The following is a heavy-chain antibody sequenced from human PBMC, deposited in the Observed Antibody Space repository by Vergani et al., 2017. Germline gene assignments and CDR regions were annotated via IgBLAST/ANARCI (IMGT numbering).Heavy chain of an antibody. V-gene: IGHV3-30-3*01. D-gene: IGHD2-15*01. CDR3: ASSSGGSGYSVLCYMDV. CDR2: ISYDGSNK. Sequence: QVQLVESGGGVVQPGRSLRLSCAASGFTFSSYAMHWVRQAPGKGLEWVAVISYDGSNKYYADSVKGRFTISRDNSKNTLYLQMNSLRAEDTAVYYCASSSGGSGYSVLCYMDVWGKGTTVTVSS. CDR1: GFTFSSYA. J-gene: IGHJ6*03.